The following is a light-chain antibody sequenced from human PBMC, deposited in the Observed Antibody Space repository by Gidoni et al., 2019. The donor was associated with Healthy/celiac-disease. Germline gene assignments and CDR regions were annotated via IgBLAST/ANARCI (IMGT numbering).Light chain of an antibody. CDR1: KLGDKY. CDR2: QDS. Sequence: SSEMTQPPSVSVSPGQTASITCSGDKLGDKYACWYQQKPGQSPVLVIYQDSKRPSGFPERFSGSNSGNTATLTISGTQAMDEADYYCQAWDSSTVVFGGGTKLTGL. CDR3: QAWDSSTVV. V-gene: IGLV3-1*01. J-gene: IGLJ2*01.